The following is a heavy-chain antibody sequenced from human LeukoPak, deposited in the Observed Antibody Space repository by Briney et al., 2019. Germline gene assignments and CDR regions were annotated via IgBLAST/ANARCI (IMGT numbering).Heavy chain of an antibody. CDR1: GFTFSNYA. CDR2: ISGSGAST. Sequence: GGSLRLSCTASGFTFSNYAMSWVRQAQGKGLEWVSAISGSGASTYYADSVKGRFTISRDNSKNTVYMQMDGLRAEDTAVYYCTRDRGGSPTDVFDYWGQGTLVTVSS. V-gene: IGHV3-23*01. J-gene: IGHJ4*02. CDR3: TRDRGGSPTDVFDY. D-gene: IGHD2-15*01.